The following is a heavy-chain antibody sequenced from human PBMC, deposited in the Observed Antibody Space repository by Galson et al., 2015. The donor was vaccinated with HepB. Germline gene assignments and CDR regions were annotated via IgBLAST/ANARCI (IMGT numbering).Heavy chain of an antibody. CDR2: ISAAGGGT. CDR3: AKDSLEVSGWNPIDH. Sequence: SLRLSCAASGFTFNTYGMMWVRQAPGKGLEWVSAISAAGGGTYYADSVKGRFTISRDNSKSTLSLQMSSLRAEDTAVYFCAKDSLEVSGWNPIDHWGQGALVTVSS. D-gene: IGHD6-19*01. V-gene: IGHV3-23*01. CDR1: GFTFNTYG. J-gene: IGHJ4*02.